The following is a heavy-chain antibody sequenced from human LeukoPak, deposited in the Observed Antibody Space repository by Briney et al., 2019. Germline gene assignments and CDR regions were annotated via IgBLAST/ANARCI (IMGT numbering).Heavy chain of an antibody. CDR3: ATKSGEFWDCFEN. V-gene: IGHV1-24*01. CDR2: FDPEQATT. D-gene: IGHD3-3*01. CDR1: GYSLSDLN. Sequence: GASVKVSCKVSGYSLSDLNIQWVRQAPGKGLECMGGFDPEQATTIYAQNFQGRLTMTEEISTDTVYMELSSLTSEDTAVYYCATKSGEFWDCFENWGPGTLVTVSS. J-gene: IGHJ4*02.